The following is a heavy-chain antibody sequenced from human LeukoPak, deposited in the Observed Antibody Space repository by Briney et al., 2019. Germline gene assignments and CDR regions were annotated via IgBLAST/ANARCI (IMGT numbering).Heavy chain of an antibody. J-gene: IGHJ4*02. V-gene: IGHV1-2*02. CDR1: GYTLTELS. D-gene: IGHD5-12*01. CDR3: ARKAYDQFDY. Sequence: ASVKVSCKVSGYTLTELSMHWVRQAPGKGLEWMGWINPNSGATNYTQKFQGRVTMTRDTSISTAYMELSRLRSDDTAVYYCARKAYDQFDYWGQGTLVTVSS. CDR2: INPNSGAT.